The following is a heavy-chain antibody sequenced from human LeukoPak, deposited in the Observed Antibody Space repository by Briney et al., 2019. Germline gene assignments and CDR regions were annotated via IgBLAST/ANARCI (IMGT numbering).Heavy chain of an antibody. V-gene: IGHV3-23*01. Sequence: GGSLRLSCATSGFTFSSYAMSWVRQAPGKGLEWVSAISGSGGSTYYADSVKGRFTISRDNSKNTLYLQMNSLRAEDTAVYYCAKDLLEYYYDSSGPSYWGQGTLVTVSS. J-gene: IGHJ4*02. CDR3: AKDLLEYYYDSSGPSY. D-gene: IGHD3-22*01. CDR2: ISGSGGST. CDR1: GFTFSSYA.